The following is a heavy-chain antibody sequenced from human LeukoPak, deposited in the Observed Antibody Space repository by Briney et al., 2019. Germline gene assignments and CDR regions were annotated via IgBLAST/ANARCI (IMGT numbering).Heavy chain of an antibody. Sequence: QPGGSLRLSCAASGFTFSDYYMSWIRQAPGKGLEWVANIKQDGSEKYYVDSVKGRFTISRDNAKNSLYLQMNSLRAEDTAVYYCAKGRPMTTVTNFDYWGQGTLVTVSS. CDR2: IKQDGSEK. J-gene: IGHJ4*02. V-gene: IGHV3-7*01. CDR3: AKGRPMTTVTNFDY. D-gene: IGHD4-17*01. CDR1: GFTFSDYY.